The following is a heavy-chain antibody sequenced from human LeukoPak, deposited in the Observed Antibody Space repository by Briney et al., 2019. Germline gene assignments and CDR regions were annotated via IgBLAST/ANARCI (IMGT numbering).Heavy chain of an antibody. J-gene: IGHJ6*03. CDR2: FYHSGIT. CDR1: GYSISSDYY. Sequence: SETLSLTCTVSGYSISSDYYWGWIRQPPGKGLQWIGSFYHSGITYYNPSLKSRVTISVDTSKNHFSLKLSSVTAADTAVYYCARVWLERRRSYYYYYYMDVWGKGTTVTVSS. CDR3: ARVWLERRRSYYYYYYMDV. V-gene: IGHV4-38-2*02. D-gene: IGHD1-1*01.